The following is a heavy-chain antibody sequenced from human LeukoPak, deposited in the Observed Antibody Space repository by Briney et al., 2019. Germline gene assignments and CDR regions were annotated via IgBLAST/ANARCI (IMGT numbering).Heavy chain of an antibody. CDR1: GFFFSTYA. V-gene: IGHV3-30*04. CDR2: ISYDGSNK. D-gene: IGHD6-13*01. Sequence: GGSLRLSCAASGFFFSTYAMHWVRQAPGKGLEWVAVISYDGSNKYYADSVKGRFTISKDNSKNTLYLQMNSLRVEDTALYYCARGLTSSWFPDHWGQGTLVTVS. CDR3: ARGLTSSWFPDH. J-gene: IGHJ4*02.